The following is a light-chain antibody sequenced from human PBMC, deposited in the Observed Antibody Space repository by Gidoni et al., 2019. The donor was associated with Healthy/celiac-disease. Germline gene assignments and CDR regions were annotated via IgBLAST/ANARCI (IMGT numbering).Light chain of an antibody. CDR1: QDISNY. CDR2: DAS. V-gene: IGKV1-33*01. Sequence: IQMTQSPSSLSASVGDRVTITCQASQDISNYFNWYQQKPGKAPKLLIDDASNLETGVPSRFSGSGSGTDFTFTISSLQPEDIATYYCQQYDNLLTFGGGTKVEIK. J-gene: IGKJ4*01. CDR3: QQYDNLLT.